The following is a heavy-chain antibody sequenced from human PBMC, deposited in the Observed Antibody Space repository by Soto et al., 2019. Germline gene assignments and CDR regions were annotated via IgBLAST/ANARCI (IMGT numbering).Heavy chain of an antibody. V-gene: IGHV3-64D*06. J-gene: IGHJ3*02. CDR2: ISSNGGST. CDR3: VXVEYCSGGSCYSGAFDI. CDR1: GFTFSSYA. Sequence: GGSLRLSCSASGFTFSSYAMHWVRQAPGKGLEYVSAISSNGGSTYYADSVKGRFTISRDNSKNTLYLQMSSLRAEDTAVYYCVXVEYCSGGSCYSGAFDIWGQGTMVTVSS. D-gene: IGHD2-15*01.